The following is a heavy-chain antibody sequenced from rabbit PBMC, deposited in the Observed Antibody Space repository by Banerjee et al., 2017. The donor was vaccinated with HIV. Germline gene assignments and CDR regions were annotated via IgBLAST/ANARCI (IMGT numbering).Heavy chain of an antibody. CDR1: GSDISSNA. D-gene: IGHD4-1*01. CDR3: ARDLAGVIGWNFNL. Sequence: QEQLEESGGDLVQPEGSLTLTCKASGSDISSNAMCWVRQAPGKGLELIACINTSTGNTVYASWAKGRFTISKPSSTTVTLQMTSLTAADTATYFCARDLAGVIGWNFNLWGPGTLVTVS. V-gene: IGHV1S45*01. CDR2: INTSTGNT. J-gene: IGHJ4*01.